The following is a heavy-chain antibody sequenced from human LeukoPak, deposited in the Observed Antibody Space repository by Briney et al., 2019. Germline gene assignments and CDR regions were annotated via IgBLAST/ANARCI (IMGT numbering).Heavy chain of an antibody. J-gene: IGHJ3*02. V-gene: IGHV4-31*03. Sequence: SETLSLTCTVSGGSISSGGYYWSWIRQHPGKGLEWIGYIYYSGSTYYNPSLKSRVTISVDTSKNQFSLKLSSVTAADTAVYYCATGECQLLGGSGAFDIWGQGTMVTVSS. CDR1: GGSISSGGYY. CDR2: IYYSGST. D-gene: IGHD2-2*01. CDR3: ATGECQLLGGSGAFDI.